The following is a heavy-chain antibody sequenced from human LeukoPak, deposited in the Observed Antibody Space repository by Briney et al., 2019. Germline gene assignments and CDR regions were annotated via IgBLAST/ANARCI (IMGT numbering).Heavy chain of an antibody. J-gene: IGHJ4*02. CDR3: ARVAPTVRGFWYFDY. CDR1: GGSISSGGYS. Sequence: SETLSLTCAVSGGSISSGGYSWSWIRQPPGKGLEWIGYIYHSGSTYYNPSLKSRVTISVDRSKNQFSLKLSSVTAADTAVYYCARVAPTVRGFWYFDYWGQGTLVTVSS. V-gene: IGHV4-30-2*01. CDR2: IYHSGST. D-gene: IGHD3-10*01.